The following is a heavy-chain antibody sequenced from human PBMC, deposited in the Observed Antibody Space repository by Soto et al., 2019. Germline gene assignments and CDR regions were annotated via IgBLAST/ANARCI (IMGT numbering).Heavy chain of an antibody. CDR2: ISTSGDVK. D-gene: IGHD2-2*02. CDR3: ARDPPRGEPAAIDS. V-gene: IGHV3-11*01. CDR1: GFTFSDYY. J-gene: IGHJ4*02. Sequence: PVGSLRLSCAASGFTFSDYYMSWIRQAPGKGLEWLSYISTSGDVKYNAGSVKGRFTISRDNAKNSLFLQMNSLRAEDTAVYYCARDPPRGEPAAIDSWGQGTVVTLSS.